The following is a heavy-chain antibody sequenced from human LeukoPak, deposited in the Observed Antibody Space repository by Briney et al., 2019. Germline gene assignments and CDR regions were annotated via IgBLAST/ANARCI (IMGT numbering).Heavy chain of an antibody. D-gene: IGHD2-21*02. Sequence: ASAKVSCKASGYTFIRYYIHWVRHAPGQGLECMGIINTSGGNTNYAQKFQGRVTMTRDTSTSTVYMELSSLTSEDTAVFYCARGRRPYCGGDCYSDDFDYWGQGTLVTVSS. CDR2: INTSGGNT. CDR1: GYTFIRYY. CDR3: ARGRRPYCGGDCYSDDFDY. V-gene: IGHV1-46*01. J-gene: IGHJ4*02.